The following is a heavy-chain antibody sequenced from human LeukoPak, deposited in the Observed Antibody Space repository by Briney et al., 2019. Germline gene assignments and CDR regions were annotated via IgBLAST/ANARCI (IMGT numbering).Heavy chain of an antibody. J-gene: IGHJ4*02. D-gene: IGHD3/OR15-3a*01. CDR3: ARQTGSGLFILP. CDR2: IYYSGNT. CDR1: GVSIGSSNSY. V-gene: IGHV4-39*01. Sequence: SETLSLTCTVSGVSIGSSNSYWGWIRQPPGKGLEWIGSIYYSGNTYYNASLKSQVSISIDTSKNQFSLKLTSVTAADTAVYYCARQTGSGLFILPGGQGTLVTVSS.